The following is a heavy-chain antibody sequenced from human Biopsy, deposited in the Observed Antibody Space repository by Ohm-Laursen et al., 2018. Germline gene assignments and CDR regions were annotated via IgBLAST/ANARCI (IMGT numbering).Heavy chain of an antibody. CDR1: GGSISSRAHY. CDR3: ARATNSTGWPYYYFYGMDV. J-gene: IGHJ6*02. D-gene: IGHD2/OR15-2a*01. CDR2: INHSGRT. Sequence: SETLSLTCTLSGGSISSRAHYWGWIRQTPGKGLEWIGEINHSGRTNYNPSLKSRVTISVDTSKNQFSLRLNSVTAADTAVYYCARATNSTGWPYYYFYGMDVWGQGTTVTVSS. V-gene: IGHV4-39*07.